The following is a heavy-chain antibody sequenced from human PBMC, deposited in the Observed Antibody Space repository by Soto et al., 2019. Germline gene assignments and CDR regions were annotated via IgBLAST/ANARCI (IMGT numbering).Heavy chain of an antibody. J-gene: IGHJ3*02. V-gene: IGHV3-49*03. CDR1: GFTCGDYA. CDR3: TRDPQPYYDSSGYNAFDI. Sequence: GSLKLSCTASGFTCGDYAMSWFRQAPGKGLDWVGFIRSKAYGGTTEYAASVKGRFTISRDDSKSIAYLQMNSLKTEDTAVYYCTRDPQPYYDSSGYNAFDIWGQGTMVPVS. CDR2: IRSKAYGGTT. D-gene: IGHD3-22*01.